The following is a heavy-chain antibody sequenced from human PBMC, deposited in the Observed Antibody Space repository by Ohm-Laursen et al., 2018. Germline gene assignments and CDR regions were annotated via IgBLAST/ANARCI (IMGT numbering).Heavy chain of an antibody. V-gene: IGHV4-38-2*01. J-gene: IGHJ4*02. CDR1: GYSISSGYY. D-gene: IGHD2-2*02. Sequence: SETLSLTCAVSGYSISSGYYWGWIRQPPGKGLEWIGSIYHSGSTYYNPSLKSRVTISVDTSKNQFSLKLSSVTAADTAVYYCARGPQRSWYTYDYWGQGTLVTVSS. CDR3: ARGPQRSWYTYDY. CDR2: IYHSGST.